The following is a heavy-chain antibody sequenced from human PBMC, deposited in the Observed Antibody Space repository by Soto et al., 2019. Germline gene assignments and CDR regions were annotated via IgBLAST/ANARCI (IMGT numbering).Heavy chain of an antibody. CDR1: GYTFTGYY. CDR3: ARWGRYGGADCYQNWSAP. J-gene: IGHJ5*02. V-gene: IGHV1-2*02. CDR2: INPNSGGT. D-gene: IGHD2-21*02. Sequence: DSVQVSCKASGYTFTGYYMHWVRQAPGQGLEWMGWINPNSGGTNYAQKFQGRVTMTRDTSISTAYMELSRLRSDDTAVYYCARWGRYGGADCYQNWSAPWGQGMLVIVYS.